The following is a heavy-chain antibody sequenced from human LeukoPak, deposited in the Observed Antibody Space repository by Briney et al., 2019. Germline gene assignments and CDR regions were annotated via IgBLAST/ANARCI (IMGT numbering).Heavy chain of an antibody. J-gene: IGHJ5*02. CDR1: GYTFTSYY. D-gene: IGHD6-13*01. CDR2: ISAYNGNT. V-gene: IGHV1-18*04. Sequence: GASVKVSCKASGYTFTSYYMHWVRQAPGQGLEWMGWISAYNGNTNYAQKFQGRVTITADKSTTTAYMELSSLRSEDTAVYFCARHDSYSSSFPYNWFDPWGQGTLVTVSS. CDR3: ARHDSYSSSFPYNWFDP.